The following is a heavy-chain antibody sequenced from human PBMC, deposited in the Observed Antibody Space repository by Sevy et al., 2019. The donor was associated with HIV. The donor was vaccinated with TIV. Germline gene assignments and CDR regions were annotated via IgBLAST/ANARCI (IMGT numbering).Heavy chain of an antibody. CDR1: GFTFSDHY. V-gene: IGHV3-72*01. J-gene: IGHJ3*02. Sequence: GGSLRLSCAASGFTFSDHYMDWVRQAPGKGLEWVGRTRNKANSYTTEYAASVKGRFTISRDDSKNSLYLQMNSLKTEDTAVYYCAREIGLRGSEVAFDIWGQGTMVTVSS. CDR2: TRNKANSYTT. CDR3: AREIGLRGSEVAFDI. D-gene: IGHD4-17*01.